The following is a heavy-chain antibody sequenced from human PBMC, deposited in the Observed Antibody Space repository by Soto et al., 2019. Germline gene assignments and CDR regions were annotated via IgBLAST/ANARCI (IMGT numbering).Heavy chain of an antibody. CDR1: GFTFSNAW. Sequence: AGGSLRLSCAASGFTFSNAWMSWVRQAPGKGLEWVGRIKSKTDGGTTDYAAPVKGRFTISRDDSKNTLYLQMNSLKTEDTAVYYCTTDPPPEWGGDYWGQGTLVTVSS. J-gene: IGHJ4*02. CDR3: TTDPPPEWGGDY. CDR2: IKSKTDGGTT. V-gene: IGHV3-15*01. D-gene: IGHD1-26*01.